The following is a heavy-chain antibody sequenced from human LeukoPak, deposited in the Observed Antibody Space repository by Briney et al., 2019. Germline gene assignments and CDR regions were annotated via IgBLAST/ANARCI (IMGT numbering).Heavy chain of an antibody. V-gene: IGHV4-34*01. CDR1: GGSFSGYY. J-gene: IGHJ4*02. D-gene: IGHD3-22*01. CDR2: INHSGST. Sequence: SETLSLTCAVYGGSFSGYYWSWIRQPPGKGLEWIGEINHSGSTNYNPSLKSRVTISVDTSKNQFSLKLSSVTAADTAVYYCARKRRLFFQGSGYLFDYWGQGTLVTVSS. CDR3: ARKRRLFFQGSGYLFDY.